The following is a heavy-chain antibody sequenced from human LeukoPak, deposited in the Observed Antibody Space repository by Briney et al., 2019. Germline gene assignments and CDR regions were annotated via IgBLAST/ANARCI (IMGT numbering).Heavy chain of an antibody. CDR2: ISGSGGST. Sequence: GGSLRLSCAASGFTFSSYAMSWVRQAPGKGLEWASAISGSGGSTYYADSVKGRFTISRDNSKNTLYLQMNSLRAEDTAVYYCARGPQVAPGLWGQGTLVTVSS. V-gene: IGHV3-23*01. D-gene: IGHD5-12*01. CDR3: ARGPQVAPGL. J-gene: IGHJ4*02. CDR1: GFTFSSYA.